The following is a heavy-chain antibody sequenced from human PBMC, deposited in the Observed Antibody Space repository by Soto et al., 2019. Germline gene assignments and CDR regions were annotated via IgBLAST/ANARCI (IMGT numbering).Heavy chain of an antibody. CDR3: TRRGPLATGNPFDY. V-gene: IGHV4-4*02. Sequence: LSLTCGVSGVSIRSTNWWSWVRQPPGEGLEWIGEIYHGNIYHSGSTNYNPSLKSRVTISVDWSKNQFSLKLRSVTAADTAVYYCTRRGPLATGNPFDYWGQGTLVTVSS. J-gene: IGHJ4*02. D-gene: IGHD6-13*01. CDR1: GVSIRSTNW. CDR2: IYHGNIYHSGST.